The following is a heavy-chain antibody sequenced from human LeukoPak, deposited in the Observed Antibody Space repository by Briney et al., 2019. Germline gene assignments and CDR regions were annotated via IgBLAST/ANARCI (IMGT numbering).Heavy chain of an antibody. D-gene: IGHD3-22*01. CDR3: ARDCYDSSGYIFPLGY. CDR1: GFTFSSYG. CDR2: ISYDGSNK. V-gene: IGHV3-30*03. J-gene: IGHJ4*02. Sequence: GRSLRLSCAASGFTFSSYGMHWVRQAPGKGLEWVAVISYDGSNKYYADSVKGRFTISRDNSKNTLYLQMNSPRAEDTAVYYCARDCYDSSGYIFPLGYWGQGTLVTVSS.